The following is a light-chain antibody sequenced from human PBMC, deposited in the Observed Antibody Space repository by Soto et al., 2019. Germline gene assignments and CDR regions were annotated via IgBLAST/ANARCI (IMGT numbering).Light chain of an antibody. CDR2: DAS. J-gene: IGKJ1*01. CDR1: QRIGSW. CDR3: RHYYTCPLT. Sequence: DIQMTQSPSTLSASVGDRVSITCRASQRIGSWLAWYQQKPGKVPKLLIYDASTLISGVPSRFSGTGSGTEFTLSIASLQPDYFATYYCRHYYTCPLTFGQGTKVDIK. V-gene: IGKV1-5*01.